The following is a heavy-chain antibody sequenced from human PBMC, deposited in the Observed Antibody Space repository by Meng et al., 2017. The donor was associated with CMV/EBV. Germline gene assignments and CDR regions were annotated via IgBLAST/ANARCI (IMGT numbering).Heavy chain of an antibody. CDR1: GFTFSDYY. V-gene: IGHV3-11*04. CDR2: ISSSGSTI. CDR3: AAELVADYYYYYGMDV. J-gene: IGHJ6*02. D-gene: IGHD2-8*02. Sequence: GGSLRLSCAASGFTFSDYYMSWIRRAPGKGLEWVSYISSSGSTIYYADSVKGRFTISRDNAKNSLYLQMNSLRAEDTAVYYCAAELVADYYYYYGMDVWGQGTTVTVSS.